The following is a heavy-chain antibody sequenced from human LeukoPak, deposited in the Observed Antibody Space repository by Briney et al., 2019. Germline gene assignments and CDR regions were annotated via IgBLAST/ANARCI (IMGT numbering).Heavy chain of an antibody. Sequence: PSETLSLTCTVSGGSISSYYWCWIRKPPSQGQDWIGYIYYSGSTNYNPSLKSRVSISVDTSKNQFSLKLSSVTAADTAVYYCARAVVPAAAGIDYWGQGTLVTVSS. V-gene: IGHV4-59*01. J-gene: IGHJ4*02. CDR2: IYYSGST. CDR3: ARAVVPAAAGIDY. D-gene: IGHD2-2*01. CDR1: GGSISSYY.